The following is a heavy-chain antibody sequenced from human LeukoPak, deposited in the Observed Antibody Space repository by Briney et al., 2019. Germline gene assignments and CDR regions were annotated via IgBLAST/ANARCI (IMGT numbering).Heavy chain of an antibody. CDR1: GFTVSSNY. CDR3: ARVGAGFRVASFDY. Sequence: LRLSCAASGFTVSSNYMSWVRQPPGKGLEWIGYIYYSGSTYYNPSLKSRVIISVDTSKNQFSLKLSSVTAADTAVYYCARVGAGFRVASFDYWGQGTLVTVSS. CDR2: IYYSGST. J-gene: IGHJ4*02. V-gene: IGHV4-30-4*08. D-gene: IGHD5-12*01.